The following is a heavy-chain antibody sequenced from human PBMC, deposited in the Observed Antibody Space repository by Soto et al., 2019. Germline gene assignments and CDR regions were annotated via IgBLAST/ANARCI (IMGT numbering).Heavy chain of an antibody. J-gene: IGHJ6*03. Sequence: GGSLRLSCAASGFTFSSYLMHWVRQAPGKGLVWVSRINSDGSSTSYADSVKGRFTISRDNAKNTLYLQMNSLRAEDTAVYYCARRDLPSGDYYYYYMDVWGKGTTVTVS. V-gene: IGHV3-74*01. CDR3: ARRDLPSGDYYYYYMDV. CDR2: INSDGSST. D-gene: IGHD2-21*01. CDR1: GFTFSSYL.